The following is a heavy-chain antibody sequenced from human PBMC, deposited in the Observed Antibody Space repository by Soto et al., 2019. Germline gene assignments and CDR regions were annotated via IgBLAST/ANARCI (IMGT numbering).Heavy chain of an antibody. CDR1: GFTFSDYY. J-gene: IGHJ3*02. Sequence: PGGSLRLSCAASGFTFSDYYMSWIRQAPGKGLEWVSYISSSGSTIYYADSVKGRFTISRDNAKNSLYLQMNSLRAEDTAVYYCARDEDIVVAVAATPFDAFDIWGQGTMVTVSS. D-gene: IGHD2-15*01. CDR2: ISSSGSTI. CDR3: ARDEDIVVAVAATPFDAFDI. V-gene: IGHV3-11*01.